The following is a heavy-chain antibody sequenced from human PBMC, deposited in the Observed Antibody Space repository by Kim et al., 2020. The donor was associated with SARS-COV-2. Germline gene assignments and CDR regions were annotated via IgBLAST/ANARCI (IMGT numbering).Heavy chain of an antibody. D-gene: IGHD3-10*01. J-gene: IGHJ5*02. CDR2: IYYSGCT. V-gene: IGHV4-59*08. Sequence: SETLSLTCTVSGGSISSYYWSWIRQPPGKGLEWIGYIYYSGCTNYNPSLKSRVTISVDTSKNQFSLKLSSVTAADTAVYYCARLSGFPVVWFDPWGQGT. CDR3: ARLSGFPVVWFDP. CDR1: GGSISSYY.